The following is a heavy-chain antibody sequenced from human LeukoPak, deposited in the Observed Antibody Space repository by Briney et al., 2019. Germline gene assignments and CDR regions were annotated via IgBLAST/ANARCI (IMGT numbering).Heavy chain of an antibody. D-gene: IGHD3-10*01. V-gene: IGHV3-48*03. CDR1: GFTFSSYE. J-gene: IGHJ4*02. CDR3: AGVLLPYGSGSSILVFDY. CDR2: ISSSGSTI. Sequence: GGSLRLSCAASGFTFSSYEMNWVRQAPGKGLGWVSYISSSGSTIYYADSVKGPFTISRDNAKNLLYLQMNSLRTEDLVVYYCAGVLLPYGSGSSILVFDYWGQRTLVTVST.